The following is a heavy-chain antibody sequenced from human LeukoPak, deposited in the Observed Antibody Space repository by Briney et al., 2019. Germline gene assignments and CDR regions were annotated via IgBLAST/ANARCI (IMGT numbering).Heavy chain of an antibody. CDR1: GYTFTNYG. J-gene: IGHJ4*02. CDR2: ISAYNGNT. Sequence: GASVKVSCKASGYTFTNYGISWVRQAPGQGLEWMGWISAYNGNTNYAQKLQGRVTTTTDTSTSTAYMELRSLRSDDTAVYYCARDRIAAAGTAEHDYWGQGTLVTVSS. V-gene: IGHV1-18*01. D-gene: IGHD6-13*01. CDR3: ARDRIAAAGTAEHDY.